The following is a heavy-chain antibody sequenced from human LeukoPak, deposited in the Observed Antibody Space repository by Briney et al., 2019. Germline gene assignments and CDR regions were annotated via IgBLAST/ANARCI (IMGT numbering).Heavy chain of an antibody. D-gene: IGHD3-10*01. CDR3: AKSSSGSSYNVLDY. V-gene: IGHV3-23*01. J-gene: IGHJ4*02. Sequence: GGSLRLSCAASGFTFSSYAMSWVRQAPGKGLEWVSAFSGSGGSTYYADSVKGRFTISRDDSKNTLYLQMNSLRAEDTAVYYCAKSSSGSSYNVLDYWGQGTLVTVAS. CDR2: FSGSGGST. CDR1: GFTFSSYA.